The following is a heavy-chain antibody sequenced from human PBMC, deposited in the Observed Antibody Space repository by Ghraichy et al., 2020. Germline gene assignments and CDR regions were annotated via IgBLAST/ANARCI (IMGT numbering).Heavy chain of an antibody. D-gene: IGHD5-18*01. CDR1: GYSFTSYW. CDR2: IYPGDSDT. V-gene: IGHV5-51*01. CDR3: ARHGGTAMARGAFDI. J-gene: IGHJ3*02. Sequence: GESLNISCKGSGYSFTSYWIGWVRQMPGKGLEWMGIIYPGDSDTRYSPSFQGQVTISADKSISTAYLQWSSLKASDTAMYYCARHGGTAMARGAFDIWGQGTMVTVSS.